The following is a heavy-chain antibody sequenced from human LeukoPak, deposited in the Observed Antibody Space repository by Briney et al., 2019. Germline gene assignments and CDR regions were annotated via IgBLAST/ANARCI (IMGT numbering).Heavy chain of an antibody. CDR1: GYTFTSYG. V-gene: IGHV1-18*01. J-gene: IGHJ6*02. D-gene: IGHD6-19*01. Sequence: GASVKVSCKASGYTFTSYGISWVRQAPGQGLEWMGWISAYNGNTNYAQKLQGRVTMTTDTSTSTAYMELRSLRSDDTAVYYCARDRRQQWVGYYGMDVWGQGTTVTVSS. CDR2: ISAYNGNT. CDR3: ARDRRQQWVGYYGMDV.